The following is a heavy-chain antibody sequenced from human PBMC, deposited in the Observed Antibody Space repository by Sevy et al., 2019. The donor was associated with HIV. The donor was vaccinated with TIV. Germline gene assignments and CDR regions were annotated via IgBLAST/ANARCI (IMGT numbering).Heavy chain of an antibody. J-gene: IGHJ6*02. CDR2: ISYDGSNK. CDR3: AKEAAGGYYYYYGMDV. V-gene: IGHV3-30*18. Sequence: GGSLRLSCAASGFTFSNYDIHWVRQAPGKGLEWVAVISYDGSNKYYADSVKGRFTISRDNTKNTLYLQMNSLKVEDTAVYYCAKEAAGGYYYYYGMDVWGQGTTVTVSS. D-gene: IGHD3-10*01. CDR1: GFTFSNYD.